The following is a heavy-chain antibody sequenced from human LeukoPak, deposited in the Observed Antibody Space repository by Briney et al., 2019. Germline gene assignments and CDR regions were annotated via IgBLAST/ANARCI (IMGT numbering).Heavy chain of an antibody. D-gene: IGHD6-19*01. CDR2: INPNSGGT. Sequence: ASVKVSCKASGYTFTGYYTHWVRQAPGQGLEWMGWINPNSGGTNYAQKFQGRVTMTRDTSISTAYMELSRPRSDDTAVYYCASFAVMSSGGDYWGQGTLVTVSS. V-gene: IGHV1-2*02. CDR3: ASFAVMSSGGDY. J-gene: IGHJ4*02. CDR1: GYTFTGYY.